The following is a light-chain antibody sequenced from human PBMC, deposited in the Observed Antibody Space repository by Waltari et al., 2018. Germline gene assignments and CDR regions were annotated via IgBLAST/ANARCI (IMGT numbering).Light chain of an antibody. CDR2: EAS. CDR3: QQYNSYSLLT. CDR1: QSISKW. Sequence: DIRMTQSPSTLSASAGDRVIISCRASQSISKWLAWYQQKPGKAHKLLIYEASTLQSGVPSRFSDTGSGTDFTLTISSLQPDDFATYYCQQYNSYSLLTFGGGTKVEIK. J-gene: IGKJ4*01. V-gene: IGKV1-5*03.